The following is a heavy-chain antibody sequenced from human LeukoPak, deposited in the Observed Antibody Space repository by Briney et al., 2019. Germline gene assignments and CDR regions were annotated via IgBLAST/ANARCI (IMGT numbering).Heavy chain of an antibody. J-gene: IGHJ4*02. D-gene: IGHD1-26*01. Sequence: PGGSRRLSCAASGFTLSNYWMHWVRQAPGKGLVWVSRINADGSSASYADSVKGRFTISRDNAKNSLYLQMNSLRAEDTAVYYCARSWSRFDYWGQGTLVTVSS. CDR1: GFTLSNYW. CDR2: INADGSSA. CDR3: ARSWSRFDY. V-gene: IGHV3-74*01.